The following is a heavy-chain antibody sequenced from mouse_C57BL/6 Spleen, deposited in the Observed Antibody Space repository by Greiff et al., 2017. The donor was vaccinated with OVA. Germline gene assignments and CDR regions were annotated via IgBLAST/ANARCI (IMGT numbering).Heavy chain of an antibody. J-gene: IGHJ2*01. Sequence: VQLQQPGAELVKPGASVKLSCKASGYTFTSYWMQWVKQRPGQGLEWIGEIDPSDSYTNYNQKFKGKATLTVDTSSSTAYMQLSSLTSEDSAVYYCARWLLGFDYWGQGTTLTVSS. V-gene: IGHV1-50*01. CDR1: GYTFTSYW. D-gene: IGHD2-3*01. CDR3: ARWLLGFDY. CDR2: IDPSDSYT.